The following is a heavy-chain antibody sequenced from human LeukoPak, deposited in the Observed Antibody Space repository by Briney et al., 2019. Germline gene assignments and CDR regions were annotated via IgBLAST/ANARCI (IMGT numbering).Heavy chain of an antibody. J-gene: IGHJ4*02. Sequence: SQALSLTCDISGDSVSSNNGAWNWIRQSPSRGLEWLGRTYYRSKWYNDYAGSLNGRITISPDTSKNQFSLHLNSVTPEDTAVYYCARDLGNTGWYTFDYWGQGILVTVFS. V-gene: IGHV6-1*01. CDR3: ARDLGNTGWYTFDY. CDR1: GDSVSSNNGA. D-gene: IGHD6-19*01. CDR2: TYYRSKWYN.